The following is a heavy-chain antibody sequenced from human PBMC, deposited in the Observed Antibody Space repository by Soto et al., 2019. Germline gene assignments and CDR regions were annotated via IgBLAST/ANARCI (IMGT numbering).Heavy chain of an antibody. CDR2: IIPIFGTA. CDR1: GGTFSSYA. Sequence: QVQLVQSGAEVKKPGSSVKVSCKASGGTFSSYAISWVRQAPGQGLEWMGGIIPIFGTANYAQKFQGRVTITADESTSTAYMEMSSMRSEDTAVYYCASDSSGYYYILGYWGQGTLVTVSS. V-gene: IGHV1-69*01. CDR3: ASDSSGYYYILGY. D-gene: IGHD3-22*01. J-gene: IGHJ4*02.